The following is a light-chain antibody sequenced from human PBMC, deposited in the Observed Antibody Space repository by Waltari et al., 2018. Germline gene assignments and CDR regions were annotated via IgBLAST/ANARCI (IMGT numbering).Light chain of an antibody. CDR1: QGVSSN. CDR2: GAS. Sequence: EIVMTQSPATLSVSPGERATLSCRASQGVSSNLAWYQQKPGQAPRLLIYGASSRATGIPGRFSGSGSGTDFTLTISSLQPDDFATYYCQQYYSYPHFGGGTKVEIK. J-gene: IGKJ4*01. CDR3: QQYYSYPH. V-gene: IGKV3-15*01.